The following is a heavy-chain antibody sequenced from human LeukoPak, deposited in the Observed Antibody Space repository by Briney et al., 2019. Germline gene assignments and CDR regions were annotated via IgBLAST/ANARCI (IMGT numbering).Heavy chain of an antibody. CDR3: ARERDANYYDSSGYYSIRDY. V-gene: IGHV3-11*04. J-gene: IGHJ4*02. CDR2: ISSRGSTI. D-gene: IGHD3-22*01. Sequence: KPGGSLRLSCAASGFTFSDYYMSWIRQAPGKGLEWVSYISSRGSTIYYADSVKGRFTISRDNAKNSLYLQMNSLRAEDTAVYYCARERDANYYDSSGYYSIRDYWGQGTLVTVSS. CDR1: GFTFSDYY.